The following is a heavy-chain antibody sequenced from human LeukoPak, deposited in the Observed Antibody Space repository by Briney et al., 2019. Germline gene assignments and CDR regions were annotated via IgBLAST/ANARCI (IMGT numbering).Heavy chain of an antibody. J-gene: IGHJ4*02. CDR3: ARDRGSSWTYSFDY. CDR2: IYSGGST. D-gene: IGHD6-13*01. Sequence: GGSLRLSCAASGFSVSSNHMSWVRQAPGKGPEWVSVIYSGGSTYYADSVKGRFTISRDNSKNTSYLQVNSLRAEDTAVYYCARDRGSSWTYSFDYWGQGTLVTVSS. V-gene: IGHV3-53*01. CDR1: GFSVSSNH.